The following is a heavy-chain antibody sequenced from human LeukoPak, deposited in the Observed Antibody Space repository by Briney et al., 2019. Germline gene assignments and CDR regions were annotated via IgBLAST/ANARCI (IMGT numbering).Heavy chain of an antibody. Sequence: GGSLRLSCAASGFTFSSYWMSWVRQAPGKGLEWVSSISSSSSYIYYADSVKGRFTISRDNAKNSLYLQMNSLRAEDTAVYYCARGYGGTRGGAFDIWGQGTMVTVSS. V-gene: IGHV3-21*01. J-gene: IGHJ3*02. D-gene: IGHD4-23*01. CDR1: GFTFSSYW. CDR3: ARGYGGTRGGAFDI. CDR2: ISSSSSYI.